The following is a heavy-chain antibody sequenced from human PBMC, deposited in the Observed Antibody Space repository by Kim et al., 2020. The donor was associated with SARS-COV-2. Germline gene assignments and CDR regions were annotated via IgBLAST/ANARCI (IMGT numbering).Heavy chain of an antibody. V-gene: IGHV3-30*18. CDR1: GFTFSSYG. CDR2: ISYDGSNK. J-gene: IGHJ5*02. CDR3: AKDLSPTVNPWGDWFDP. Sequence: GGSLRLSCAASGFTFSSYGMHWVRQAPGKGLEWVAVISYDGSNKYYADSVKGRFTISRDNSKNTLYLQMNSLRAEDTAVYYCAKDLSPTVNPWGDWFDPWGQGTLVTVSS. D-gene: IGHD4-17*01.